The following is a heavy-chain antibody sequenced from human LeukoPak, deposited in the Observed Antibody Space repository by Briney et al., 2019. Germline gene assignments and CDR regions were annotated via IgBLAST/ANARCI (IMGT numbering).Heavy chain of an antibody. CDR2: LNPNSGAT. Sequence: APVHFSCKASGYTFTGYYLHWVRRAPGQGLEWMGWLNPNSGATKYAQKFQGRVTMTRDTSITTAYMELNRLRYDDTAMYYCARYIPVDDYFDPWGQGKLVTVSS. V-gene: IGHV1-2*02. J-gene: IGHJ5*02. CDR3: ARYIPVDDYFDP. D-gene: IGHD4-11*01. CDR1: GYTFTGYY.